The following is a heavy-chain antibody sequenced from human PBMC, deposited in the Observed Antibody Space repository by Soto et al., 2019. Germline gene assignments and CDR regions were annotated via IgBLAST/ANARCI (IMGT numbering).Heavy chain of an antibody. CDR2: IYYSGST. CDR3: ARGGYDY. D-gene: IGHD1-26*01. Sequence: QLQLQESGPGLVKPSETLSLTCTVSGGSISSSSYYWGWIRQPPGKGLECIGTIYYSGSTYYNPSLKSRVTISVDTSQNQFSLRLSSVTAADTAVYYCARGGYDYWGQGTLVTVSS. J-gene: IGHJ4*02. CDR1: GGSISSSSYY. V-gene: IGHV4-39*01.